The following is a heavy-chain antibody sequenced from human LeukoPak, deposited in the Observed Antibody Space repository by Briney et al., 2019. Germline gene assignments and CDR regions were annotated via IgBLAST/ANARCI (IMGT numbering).Heavy chain of an antibody. D-gene: IGHD3-10*01. CDR2: IKQDGSEK. Sequence: GGSLRLSCAASGFTFSSYWMNWVRQAPGKGLEWVANIKQDGSEKYYVDSVKGRFTISRDNAKNSLYLQMNSLRAEDTAVYYWKSVWFEELGFDYWGQGTLVTVSS. J-gene: IGHJ4*02. CDR1: GFTFSSYW. CDR3: KSVWFEELGFDY. V-gene: IGHV3-7*01.